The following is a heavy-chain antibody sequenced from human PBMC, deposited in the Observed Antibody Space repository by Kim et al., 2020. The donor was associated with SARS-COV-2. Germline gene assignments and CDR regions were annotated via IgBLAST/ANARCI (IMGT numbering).Heavy chain of an antibody. CDR1: GFTFSSYW. J-gene: IGHJ4*02. Sequence: GGSLRLSCAASGFTFSSYWMSWVRQAPGKGLEWVANIKQDGSEKYYVDSVKGRFTISRDNAKNSLYLQMNSLRAEDTAVYYCARDSLYCSGGSCYLYYWGQGTLVTVSS. CDR2: IKQDGSEK. D-gene: IGHD2-15*01. V-gene: IGHV3-7*01. CDR3: ARDSLYCSGGSCYLYY.